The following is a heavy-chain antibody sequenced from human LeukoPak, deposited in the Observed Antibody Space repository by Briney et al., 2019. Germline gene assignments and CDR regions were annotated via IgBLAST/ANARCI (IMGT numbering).Heavy chain of an antibody. J-gene: IGHJ4*02. CDR3: AKLGGSIAAAGTTIDY. Sequence: GGSLRLSCSASGFTFKSYAMHWVRQAPGKGLEWVGHIRSKADGGTPDYIAPVKGRFTISRDDSKDTLYLQMNSLRAEDTAVYYCAKLGGSIAAAGTTIDYWGQGTLVTVSS. CDR2: IRSKADGGTP. D-gene: IGHD6-13*01. CDR1: GFTFKSYA. V-gene: IGHV3-15*07.